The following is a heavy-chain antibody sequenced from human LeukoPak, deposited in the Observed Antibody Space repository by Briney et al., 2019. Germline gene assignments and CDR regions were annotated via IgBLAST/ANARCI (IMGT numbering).Heavy chain of an antibody. D-gene: IGHD3-9*01. J-gene: IGHJ4*02. CDR2: IYPGDSDT. V-gene: IGHV5-51*01. CDR3: ARRRILAAPPDY. Sequence: GESLKISCKGSGYSFTTYWIDWVRQMPGEGLEWMGIIYPGDSDTRYSPSFQGQVTISADKSISTAYLQWSSLKASDTAMYYCARRRILAAPPDYWGQGTLVTVSS. CDR1: GYSFTTYW.